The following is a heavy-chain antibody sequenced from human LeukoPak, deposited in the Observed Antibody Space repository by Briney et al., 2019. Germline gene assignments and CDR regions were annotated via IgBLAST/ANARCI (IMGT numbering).Heavy chain of an antibody. CDR3: ARGSSWSRANFDY. D-gene: IGHD6-13*01. CDR1: GGSISSGGYY. J-gene: IGHJ4*02. CDR2: IYHSGST. Sequence: PSQTLSLTCTVSGGSISSGGYYWSWIRQPPGKGLEWIGYIYHSGSTYYNPSLKSRVTISVDRSKNQFSLNLSSVTAADTAVYYCARGSSWSRANFDYWGQGTLVTVSS. V-gene: IGHV4-30-2*01.